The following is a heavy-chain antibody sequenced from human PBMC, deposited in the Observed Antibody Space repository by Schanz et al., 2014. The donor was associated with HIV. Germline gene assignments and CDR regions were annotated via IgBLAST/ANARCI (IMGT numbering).Heavy chain of an antibody. Sequence: VQLVESGGGLVEPGGSLRLSCVASGFNFNSYGMHWVRQAPGKGLEWVAVTSYDGTKKHYADSVKGRFTISRDNAKSSLYLQMNSLRAEDTAVYYCARDPPPYYYDSRGYLDAFDIWGQGTMVTVSS. D-gene: IGHD3-22*01. V-gene: IGHV3-30*03. CDR2: TSYDGTKK. CDR3: ARDPPPYYYDSRGYLDAFDI. CDR1: GFNFNSYG. J-gene: IGHJ3*02.